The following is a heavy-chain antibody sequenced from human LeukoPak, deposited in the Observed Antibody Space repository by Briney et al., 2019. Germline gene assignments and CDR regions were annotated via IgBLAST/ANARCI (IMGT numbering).Heavy chain of an antibody. D-gene: IGHD6-19*01. CDR1: GGSISSYY. Sequence: SETLSLTCTVSGGSISSYYWSWIRQPPGKGLEWIGYIYYSGSTNYNPSLKSRVTISVDTSKNQFSLKLSSVTAADTAVYYCAGASRPEALVAGQFNFDYWGQGTLVTVPS. V-gene: IGHV4-59*01. J-gene: IGHJ4*02. CDR2: IYYSGST. CDR3: AGASRPEALVAGQFNFDY.